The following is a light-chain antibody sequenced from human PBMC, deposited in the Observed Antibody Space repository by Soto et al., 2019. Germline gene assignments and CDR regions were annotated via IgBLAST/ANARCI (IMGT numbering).Light chain of an antibody. CDR3: QQYNNWPRT. Sequence: EIVMTQSPATLSVSPGERATLSCRASQSVSNNLAWYQQEPGQAPRLLIYGASTRATGIPARFSGSGSGTEFTRTISSLQSEDFALYYCQQYNNWPRTFGQGTKVDIK. CDR1: QSVSNN. V-gene: IGKV3-15*01. J-gene: IGKJ1*01. CDR2: GAS.